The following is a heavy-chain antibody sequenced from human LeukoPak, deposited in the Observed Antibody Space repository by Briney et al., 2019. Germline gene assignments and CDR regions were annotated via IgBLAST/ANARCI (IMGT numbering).Heavy chain of an antibody. Sequence: GESLKISCKGSGCSFTSYWIGWVRQMPGKGLEWMGIIYPGDSDTRYSPSFQGQVTISADKSISTAYLQWSSLKASDTAMYYCARQGLAARPDPGAHHWGQGTLVTVSS. V-gene: IGHV5-51*01. D-gene: IGHD6-6*01. CDR2: IYPGDSDT. CDR1: GCSFTSYW. CDR3: ARQGLAARPDPGAHH. J-gene: IGHJ4*02.